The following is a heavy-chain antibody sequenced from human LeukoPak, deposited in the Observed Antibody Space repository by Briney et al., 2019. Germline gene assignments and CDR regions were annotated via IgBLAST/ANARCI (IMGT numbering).Heavy chain of an antibody. CDR2: IIPSLGIP. CDR3: AQRLSRLDP. D-gene: IGHD2-2*01. V-gene: IGHV1-69*04. Sequence: ASVKVSCKASGDSFNNTAISWVRQAPGQGLEWVGRIIPSLGIPTYAQQFQGRVAITADTSTSTAFMELSGLTSEDTAVYYCAQRLSRLDPWGQGTRVTVSS. CDR1: GDSFNNTA. J-gene: IGHJ5*02.